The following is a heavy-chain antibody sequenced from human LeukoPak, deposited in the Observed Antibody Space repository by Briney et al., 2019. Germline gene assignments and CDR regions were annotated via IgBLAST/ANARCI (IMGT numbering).Heavy chain of an antibody. V-gene: IGHV3-21*01. Sequence: PGRSLRLSCAASGFTFSSYSMNWVRQAPGKGLEWVSSISSSSSYIYYADSVKGRFTISRDNAKNSLYLQMNSLRAEDTAVYYCAREPDTAEGEYYYYYYGMDVWGQGTTVTVSS. D-gene: IGHD5-18*01. CDR3: AREPDTAEGEYYYYYYGMDV. J-gene: IGHJ6*02. CDR2: ISSSSSYI. CDR1: GFTFSSYS.